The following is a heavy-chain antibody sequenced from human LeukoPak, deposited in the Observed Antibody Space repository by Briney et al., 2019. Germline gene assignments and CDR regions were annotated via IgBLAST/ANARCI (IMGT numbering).Heavy chain of an antibody. CDR2: FDPEDGET. CDR1: GYTLTELS. CDR3: AISRSIAARADAFDI. D-gene: IGHD6-6*01. J-gene: IGHJ3*02. V-gene: IGHV1-24*01. Sequence: ASVKVSCKVSGYTLTELSMHWVRQAPGKGLEWMGGFDPEDGETIYAQKFQGRVTMTEDTSTDTAYMELRSLRSDDTAVYYCAISRSIAARADAFDIWGQGTMVTVSS.